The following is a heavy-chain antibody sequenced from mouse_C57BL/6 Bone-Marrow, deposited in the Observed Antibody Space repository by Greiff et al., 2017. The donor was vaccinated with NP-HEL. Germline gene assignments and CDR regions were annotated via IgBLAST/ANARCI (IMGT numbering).Heavy chain of an antibody. CDR2: IYPGDGDT. CDR1: GYAFSSYW. V-gene: IGHV1-80*01. CDR3: TRGDYSVRVVGFAMDY. Sequence: VQLQQSGAELVKPGASVKISCKASGYAFSSYWMNWVKERPGKGLEWIGQIYPGDGDTKYNGKFKGKATLTADKSSSTAYMQVSSLTSGDSAVYFWTRGDYSVRVVGFAMDYWGQGTSVTGSS. J-gene: IGHJ4*01. D-gene: IGHD2-13*01.